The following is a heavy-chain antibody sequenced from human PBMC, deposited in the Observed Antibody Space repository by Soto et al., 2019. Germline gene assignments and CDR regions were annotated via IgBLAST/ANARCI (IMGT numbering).Heavy chain of an antibody. J-gene: IGHJ4*02. CDR1: GYTFTSYY. CDR3: ARDVRDTNFDY. Sequence: QVQLVQSGAEVKKPGASVKVSCKASGYTFTSYYMHWVRQAPGQGLEWMGIINPSGGSTSYAQKFQGRVTMTRDTSTSTVYMELISLRSEDTAVYYCARDVRDTNFDYWGQGTLVTVSS. CDR2: INPSGGST. V-gene: IGHV1-46*01. D-gene: IGHD3-10*01.